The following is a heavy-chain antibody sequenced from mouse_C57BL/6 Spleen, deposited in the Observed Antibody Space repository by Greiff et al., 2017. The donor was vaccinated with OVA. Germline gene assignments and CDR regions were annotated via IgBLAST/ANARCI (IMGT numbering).Heavy chain of an antibody. Sequence: VQLQQSGPELVKPGASVKISCKASGYSFTDYNMNWVKQRNGKSLEWIGVINPNDGTTSYIQTFKGKATLTVDQSTSTTYMQLNSLRLKDSEVDDCARSSSSSSYYFDYWGQGTTLTVSS. J-gene: IGHJ2*01. CDR2: INPNDGTT. CDR3: ARSSSSSSYYFDY. D-gene: IGHD1-1*01. V-gene: IGHV1-39*01. CDR1: GYSFTDYN.